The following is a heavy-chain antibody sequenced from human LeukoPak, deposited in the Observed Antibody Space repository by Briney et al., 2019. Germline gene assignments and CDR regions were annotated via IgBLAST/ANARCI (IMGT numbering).Heavy chain of an antibody. CDR2: IYFGGST. Sequence: SETLSLTCAVYGGSFSGYYWGWIRQPPGKGLEWIGSIYFGGSTYYNPSLKSRVTISVDTSMNQFSLKLSFVSAADTAVYYCVRDGGSGWTGFDYWGQGTLVTVSS. CDR1: GGSFSGYY. CDR3: VRDGGSGWTGFDY. D-gene: IGHD6-19*01. J-gene: IGHJ4*02. V-gene: IGHV4-34*01.